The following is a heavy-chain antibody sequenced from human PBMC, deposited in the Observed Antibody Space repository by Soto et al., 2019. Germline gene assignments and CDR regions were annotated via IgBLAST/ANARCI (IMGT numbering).Heavy chain of an antibody. J-gene: IGHJ4*02. Sequence: PGGSLGLSCAAXGFSFSSYAMRWVRQAPGKGLEWVSAISGSGGSTYYADSVKGRFTISRDNSKNTLYLQMNSLRAEDTAVYYCAKDLNHRDYVDFDYWGQGTLVTVSS. CDR3: AKDLNHRDYVDFDY. CDR1: GFSFSSYA. CDR2: ISGSGGST. V-gene: IGHV3-23*01. D-gene: IGHD4-17*01.